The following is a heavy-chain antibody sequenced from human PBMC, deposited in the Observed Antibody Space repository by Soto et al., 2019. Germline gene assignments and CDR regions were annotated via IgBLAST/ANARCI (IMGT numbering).Heavy chain of an antibody. CDR3: ATERFLTRTAFDI. J-gene: IGHJ3*02. D-gene: IGHD3-3*01. CDR1: GFTFTSSA. Sequence: ASVKVSCTASGFTFTSSAVHWVRQARGQRLEWIGWIVVGSGNTNYAQKFQERVTITRDMSTSTAYMELSSLRSEDTAGYYCATERFLTRTAFDIWGQGTMVTVS. CDR2: IVVGSGNT. V-gene: IGHV1-58*01.